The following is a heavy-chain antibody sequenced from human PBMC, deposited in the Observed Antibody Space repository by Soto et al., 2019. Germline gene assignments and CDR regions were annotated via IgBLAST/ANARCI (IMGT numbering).Heavy chain of an antibody. D-gene: IGHD3-22*01. Sequence: SVKVSCKASGGTFSSYAISWVRQAPGQGLEWMGGIIPIFGTANYAQKFQGRVTITADESTSTAYMELSSLRSEDTAVYYCARGRYYYDSSGYLPAEYFQHWGQGTLVTVS. CDR3: ARGRYYYDSSGYLPAEYFQH. CDR1: GGTFSSYA. CDR2: IIPIFGTA. J-gene: IGHJ1*01. V-gene: IGHV1-69*13.